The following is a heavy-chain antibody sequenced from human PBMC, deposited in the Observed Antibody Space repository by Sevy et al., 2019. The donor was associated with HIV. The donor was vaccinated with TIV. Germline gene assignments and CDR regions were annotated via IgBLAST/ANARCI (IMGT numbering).Heavy chain of an antibody. J-gene: IGHJ4*02. CDR2: ISAYNGNT. CDR1: GYTFTSYG. Sequence: ASVKVSCKASGYTFTSYGISWVRQAPGQWLEWMGWISAYNGNTNYAQKLQGRVTMTTDTSTSTAYMELRSLRSDDTAVYCCARLLYGDYLFDYWGQGTLVTVSS. CDR3: ARLLYGDYLFDY. V-gene: IGHV1-18*01. D-gene: IGHD4-17*01.